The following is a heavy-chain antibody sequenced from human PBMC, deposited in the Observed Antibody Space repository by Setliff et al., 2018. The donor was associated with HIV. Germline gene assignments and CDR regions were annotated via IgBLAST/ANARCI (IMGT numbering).Heavy chain of an antibody. J-gene: IGHJ4*02. D-gene: IGHD3-3*01. CDR3: ASEKKAWSVSDSFYEY. CDR1: GVSIPTNY. Sequence: NPSETLSLTCNISGVSIPTNYWNWIRQPAGKGLEWIGRIYTTGGTNYNPALKSRVTMSIDTSKNQISLKLNSVTAADTATYYCASEKKAWSVSDSFYEYWGQGVPVTVSS. V-gene: IGHV4-4*07. CDR2: IYTTGGT.